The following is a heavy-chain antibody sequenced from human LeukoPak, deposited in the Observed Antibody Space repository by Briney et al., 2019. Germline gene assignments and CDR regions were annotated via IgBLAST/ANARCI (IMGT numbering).Heavy chain of an antibody. CDR2: FDPEDGET. V-gene: IGHV1-24*01. Sequence: ASVKVSCKVSGYTLTELSMRWVRQAPGKGLEWMGGFDPEDGETIYAQKFQGRVTMTEDTSTDTAYMELSSLRSEDTAVYYCATNSPGSFPSFDYWGQGTLVTVSS. D-gene: IGHD3-10*01. CDR1: GYTLTELS. CDR3: ATNSPGSFPSFDY. J-gene: IGHJ4*02.